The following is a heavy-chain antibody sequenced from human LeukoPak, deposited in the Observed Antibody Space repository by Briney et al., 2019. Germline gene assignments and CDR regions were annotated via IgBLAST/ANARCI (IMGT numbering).Heavy chain of an antibody. Sequence: SGTLSLTCAVSGGSISSSNWWSWVRQPPGKGLEWIGEIYHSGSTNYNPSLKSRVTISVDKSKNQFSLKLSSVTAADTAVYYCARAYRGYSYGYAVDYWGQGTLVTVSS. CDR2: IYHSGST. CDR3: ARAYRGYSYGYAVDY. CDR1: GGSISSSNW. V-gene: IGHV4-4*02. J-gene: IGHJ4*02. D-gene: IGHD5-18*01.